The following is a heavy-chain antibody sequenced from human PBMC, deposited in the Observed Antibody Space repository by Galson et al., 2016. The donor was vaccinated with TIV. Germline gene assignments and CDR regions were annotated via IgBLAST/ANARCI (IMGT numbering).Heavy chain of an antibody. CDR1: GLIFHKYD. CDR3: ASETTFYDGGASGTVGF. D-gene: IGHD2/OR15-2a*01. CDR2: ISVDGTKR. Sequence: SLRLSCAVSGLIFHKYDMNWVRQAPGKGLEWVALISVDGTKRYYADSVTGRFTVSRDNSRNALYLQMSSLRPDDTAVYYCASETTFYDGGASGTVGFWGQGTLVTVSS. J-gene: IGHJ4*02. V-gene: IGHV3-30*03.